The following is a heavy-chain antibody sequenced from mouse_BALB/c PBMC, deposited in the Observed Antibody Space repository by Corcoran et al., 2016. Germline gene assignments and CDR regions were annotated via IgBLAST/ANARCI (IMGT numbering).Heavy chain of an antibody. CDR2: ISYDGSN. Sequence: DVQLQESGPGLVKPSQSLSLTCSVTGYSITSGYYWNWIRQFPGNKLEWMGYISYDGSNNYKPSLKNRISITRDTSKNQFFLKLNSVTTEDTATYYCARFLDYFDYWGQGTTLTVSS. CDR1: GYSITSGYY. CDR3: ARFLDYFDY. J-gene: IGHJ2*01. V-gene: IGHV3-6*02.